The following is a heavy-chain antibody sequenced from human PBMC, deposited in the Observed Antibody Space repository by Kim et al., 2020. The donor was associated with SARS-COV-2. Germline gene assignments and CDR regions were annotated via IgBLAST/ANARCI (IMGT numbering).Heavy chain of an antibody. CDR3: ARAGYRSSPYDF. Sequence: SETLSLTCAVSGGSISPHYWTWIRQPAGQTLEWLGRISTSGGTNYNPAHKSRLTLSVDTSKSQVSLTLTSVTAADTAVYYCARAGYRSSPYDFWGPGILV. V-gene: IGHV4-4*07. D-gene: IGHD6-13*01. J-gene: IGHJ4*02. CDR2: ISTSGGT. CDR1: GGSISPHY.